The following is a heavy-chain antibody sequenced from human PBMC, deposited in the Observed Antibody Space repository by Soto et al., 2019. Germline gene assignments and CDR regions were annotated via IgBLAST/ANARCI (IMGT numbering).Heavy chain of an antibody. CDR3: ARDRSGAAAGTPLPLFDY. Sequence: VASVKVSCKASGYTFTGYYMHWVRQAPGQGLEWMGWINPNSGGTNYAQKFQGRVTMTRDTSISTAYMELSRLRSDDTAVYYCARDRSGAAAGTPLPLFDYWGQGTLVTVSS. V-gene: IGHV1-2*02. CDR1: GYTFTGYY. CDR2: INPNSGGT. D-gene: IGHD6-13*01. J-gene: IGHJ4*02.